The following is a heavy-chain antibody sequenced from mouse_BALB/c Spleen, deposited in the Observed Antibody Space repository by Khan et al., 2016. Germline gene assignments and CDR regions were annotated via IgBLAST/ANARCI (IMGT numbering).Heavy chain of an antibody. D-gene: IGHD1-1*01. CDR3: NAIYYGSDVYFDY. J-gene: IGHJ2*01. Sequence: VQLQQSGAELVRSGASVKLSCTASVFNIKDYYMHWVQQRPEQGLEWIGWIDPENGDTEYAPKFQGKATMTADTSSNAAYLQFSSLTCDDSAVYYCNAIYYGSDVYFDYWVQGTTLTVSS. CDR1: VFNIKDYY. CDR2: IDPENGDT. V-gene: IGHV14-4*02.